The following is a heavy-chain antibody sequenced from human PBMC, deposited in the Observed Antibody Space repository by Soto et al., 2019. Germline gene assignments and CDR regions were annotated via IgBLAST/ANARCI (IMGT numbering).Heavy chain of an antibody. J-gene: IGHJ4*02. D-gene: IGHD6-25*01. V-gene: IGHV3-30*18. CDR2: ISYDGSNK. CDR3: AKEGSSFVVAAAARFDY. Sequence: GGSLRLSCAASGFTFSSYGMHWVRQAPGKGLEWVAVISYDGSNKYYADSVKGRFTISRDNSKNTLYLQMNSLRAEDTAVYYCAKEGSSFVVAAAARFDYWGQGTLVTVSS. CDR1: GFTFSSYG.